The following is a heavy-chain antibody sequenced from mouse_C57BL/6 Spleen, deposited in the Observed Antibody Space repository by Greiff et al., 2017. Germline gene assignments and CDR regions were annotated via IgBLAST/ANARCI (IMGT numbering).Heavy chain of an antibody. CDR3: VRYEGYTLYAMDY. Sequence: QVQLQQPGAELVKPGASVKLSCKASGYTFTSYWMHWVKQRPGQGLEWIGMIHPNSGSTNYNEKFKSKATLTVDKSSSTAYMQLSSLTSEDSAVYNCVRYEGYTLYAMDYCGQGTSVTVSS. CDR1: GYTFTSYW. V-gene: IGHV1-64*01. CDR2: IHPNSGST. J-gene: IGHJ4*01. D-gene: IGHD2-3*01.